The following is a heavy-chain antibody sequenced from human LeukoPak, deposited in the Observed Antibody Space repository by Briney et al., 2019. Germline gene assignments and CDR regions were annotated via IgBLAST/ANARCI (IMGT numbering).Heavy chain of an antibody. Sequence: PGGSLRLSCAASGFNFATSWTNWLRRAPGRWLEWVGNIKPLGTEELYVDSVKGRFTISRDNGGQSMYLQMNTLMAAGPAVYYCAKDYPLTEVSPKARAYNYSYHAMDVWGQGTTVTVSS. CDR3: AKDYPLTEVSPKARAYNYSYHAMDV. V-gene: IGHV3-7*01. CDR1: GFNFATSW. J-gene: IGHJ6*02. D-gene: IGHD2-21*01. CDR2: IKPLGTEE.